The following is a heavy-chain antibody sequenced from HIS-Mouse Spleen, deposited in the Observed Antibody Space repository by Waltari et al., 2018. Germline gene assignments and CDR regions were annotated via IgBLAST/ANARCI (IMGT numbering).Heavy chain of an antibody. V-gene: IGHV3-30-3*01. J-gene: IGHJ4*02. CDR3: ARASVVGSGHFDY. CDR1: GFTFSSYA. Sequence: QVQLVESGGGVVQPGRSLRLSCAASGFTFSSYAMHWVRQAPGKGLEWVAVRSYDGSNKYYDDSVKGRFTISRDNSKNTLYLEMNSLRAEDTAVYYCARASVVGSGHFDYWGQGTLVTVSS. CDR2: RSYDGSNK. D-gene: IGHD6-19*01.